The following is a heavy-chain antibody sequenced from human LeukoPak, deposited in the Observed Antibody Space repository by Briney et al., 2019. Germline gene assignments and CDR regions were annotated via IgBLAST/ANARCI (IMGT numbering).Heavy chain of an antibody. J-gene: IGHJ4*02. CDR2: IYHSGST. CDR3: ARMWTGDYFDY. V-gene: IGHV4-59*01. D-gene: IGHD1-26*01. CDR1: GDSISNYY. Sequence: SETLSLTCTVSGDSISNYYWSWIRQPPGKGLEWIGYIYHSGSTNYNPSLKSRVTISADASKNQFSLKLSSVTAADTAVYYCARMWTGDYFDYWGQGTLVAVSS.